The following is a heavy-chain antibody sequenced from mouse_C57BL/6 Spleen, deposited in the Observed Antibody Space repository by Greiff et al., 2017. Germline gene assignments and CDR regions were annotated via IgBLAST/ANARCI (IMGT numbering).Heavy chain of an antibody. Sequence: QVQLQQSGAELVRPGASVTLSCKASGYTFTDYEMHWVKQTPVNGLEWIGAIDPESGGTAYNQKFKGKAILTADKSSSTAYMELSSLTSEDSAVYYCTRYGTVVANYAMGYWGQGTSVTVAS. CDR3: TRYGTVVANYAMGY. CDR1: GYTFTDYE. D-gene: IGHD1-1*01. V-gene: IGHV1-15*01. J-gene: IGHJ4*01. CDR2: IDPESGGT.